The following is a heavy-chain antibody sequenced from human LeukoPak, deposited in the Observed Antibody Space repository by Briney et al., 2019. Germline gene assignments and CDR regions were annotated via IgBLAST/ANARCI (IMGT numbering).Heavy chain of an antibody. CDR2: IYYSGST. V-gene: IGHV4-39*01. CDR1: GGSISSSSYY. D-gene: IGHD3-22*01. J-gene: IGHJ4*02. Sequence: PSETLSLTCTVSGGSISSSSYYWGWIRQPPGKGLEWIGSIYYSGSTYYNPSLKSRVTISVDTSKSQFSLKLSSVTAADTAVYYCARGAQTYYDKAPVDYWGQGTLVTVSS. CDR3: ARGAQTYYDKAPVDY.